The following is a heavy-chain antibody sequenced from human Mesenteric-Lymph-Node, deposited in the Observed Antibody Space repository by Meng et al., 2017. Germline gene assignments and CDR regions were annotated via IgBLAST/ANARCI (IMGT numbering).Heavy chain of an antibody. CDR2: IIPILGIA. V-gene: IGHV1-69*02. J-gene: IGHJ4*02. CDR1: GGTFSSYT. Sequence: SVKVSCKASGGTFSSYTISWVRQAPGQGLEWMGRIIPILGIANYAQKFQGRVTITADKSTSTAYMELSSLRSEDMVVYSCVRHYCSGGSCRPFDYWGQGTLVTVSS. D-gene: IGHD2-15*01. CDR3: VRHYCSGGSCRPFDY.